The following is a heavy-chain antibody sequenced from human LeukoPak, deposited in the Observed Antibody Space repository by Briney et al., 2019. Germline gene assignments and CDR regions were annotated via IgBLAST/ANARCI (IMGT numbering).Heavy chain of an antibody. CDR1: GFTFSDYY. J-gene: IGHJ4*02. D-gene: IGHD3-3*01. V-gene: IGHV3-11*04. CDR3: ARGGPPYYDFWSGYYHYYFDY. Sequence: NPGGSLRLSCAASGFTFSDYYMSWIRQAPGKGLEWVSYISSSGSTIYYADSVKGRFTISRDNAKNSLYLQMNSLGAEDTAVYYCARGGPPYYDFWSGYYHYYFDYWGQGTLVTVSS. CDR2: ISSSGSTI.